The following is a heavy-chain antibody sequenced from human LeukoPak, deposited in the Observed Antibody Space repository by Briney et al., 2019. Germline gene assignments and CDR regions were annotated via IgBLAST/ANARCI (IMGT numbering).Heavy chain of an antibody. CDR1: GFTFSSYS. J-gene: IGHJ3*02. CDR2: ISSSSSYI. Sequence: PGGSLRLSCAASGFTFSSYSMSWVRQAPGKGLEWVSSISSSSSYIYYADSVKGRFTISRDNAKNSLYLQMNSLRAEDTAVYYCARDKPPTHYYDSSGYGAFDIWGQGTMVTVSS. D-gene: IGHD3-22*01. CDR3: ARDKPPTHYYDSSGYGAFDI. V-gene: IGHV3-21*01.